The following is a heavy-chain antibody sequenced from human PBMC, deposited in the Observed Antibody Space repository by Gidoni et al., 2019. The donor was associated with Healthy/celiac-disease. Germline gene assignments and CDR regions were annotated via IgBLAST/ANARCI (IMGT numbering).Heavy chain of an antibody. CDR2: IYYSGST. D-gene: IGHD3-9*01. Sequence: QVQLQESGPGLVKPSQTLSLTCPFSGGSISSGGYYWSWIRQHPGKGLEWIGYIYYSGSTYYNPSLKSRVTISVDTSKNQFSLKLSSVTAADTAVYYCARTYYDILTGYQGYDYWGQGTLVTVSS. V-gene: IGHV4-31*03. J-gene: IGHJ4*02. CDR3: ARTYYDILTGYQGYDY. CDR1: GGSISSGGYY.